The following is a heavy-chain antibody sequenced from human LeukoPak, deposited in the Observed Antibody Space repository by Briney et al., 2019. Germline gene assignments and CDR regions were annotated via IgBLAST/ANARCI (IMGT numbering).Heavy chain of an antibody. D-gene: IGHD4-11*01. Sequence: GASVKVSCKASGYTFTSYGISWVRQAPGQGLEWMGWISAYNGNTNYAQKLQGRVTMTTDTSTSTAYMELRSLRSDDTAVYYCARETTTVTTPAAFDIRGQGTMVTVSS. CDR3: ARETTTVTTPAAFDI. J-gene: IGHJ3*02. V-gene: IGHV1-18*01. CDR2: ISAYNGNT. CDR1: GYTFTSYG.